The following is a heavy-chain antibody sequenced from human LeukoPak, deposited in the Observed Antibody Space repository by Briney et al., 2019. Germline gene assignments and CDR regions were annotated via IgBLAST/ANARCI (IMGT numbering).Heavy chain of an antibody. Sequence: GASVKVSCKASGYTFTSYGISRVRQAPGQGLEWMGWMNPNSGNTGYAQKFQGRVTMTRNTSISTAYMELSSLRSEDTAVYYCARVLVGASGDYWGQGTLVTVSS. CDR2: MNPNSGNT. J-gene: IGHJ4*02. V-gene: IGHV1-8*02. D-gene: IGHD1-26*01. CDR1: GYTFTSYG. CDR3: ARVLVGASGDY.